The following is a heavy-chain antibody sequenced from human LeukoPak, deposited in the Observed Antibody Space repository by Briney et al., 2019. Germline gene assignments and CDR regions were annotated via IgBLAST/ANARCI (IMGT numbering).Heavy chain of an antibody. CDR3: ARSGYYDSSEHAFDI. V-gene: IGHV1-69*05. D-gene: IGHD3-22*01. J-gene: IGHJ3*02. CDR2: IIPIFGTA. CDR1: GGTFSSYA. Sequence: ASVKVSCKASGGTFSSYAISWVRQAPGQGLEWVGGIIPIFGTANYAQKFQGRVTITTDESTSTAYMELSSLRSEDTAVYYCARSGYYDSSEHAFDIWGQGTMVTVSS.